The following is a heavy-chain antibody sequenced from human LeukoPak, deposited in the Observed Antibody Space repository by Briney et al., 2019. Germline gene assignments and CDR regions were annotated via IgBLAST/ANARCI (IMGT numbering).Heavy chain of an antibody. D-gene: IGHD6-19*01. J-gene: IGHJ5*02. Sequence: ASVTVSCKASGYTFTGYHMHWVRQAPGQGLEWMGIINPSGGSTTYAEKFQGRVTMTRDTSTSTVYMELSSLRSEDTAVYYCARDSLRTAIAMAGGNWFDPWGQGTLVTVSS. CDR3: ARDSLRTAIAMAGGNWFDP. CDR1: GYTFTGYH. V-gene: IGHV1-46*01. CDR2: INPSGGST.